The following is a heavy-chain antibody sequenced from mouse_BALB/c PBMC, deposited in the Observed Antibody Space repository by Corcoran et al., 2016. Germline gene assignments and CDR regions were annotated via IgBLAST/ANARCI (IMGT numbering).Heavy chain of an antibody. J-gene: IGHJ4*01. CDR3: ARYGNYAMDY. D-gene: IGHD2-1*01. CDR1: GYTFTNYG. Sequence: QIQLVQSGPALEKNGETVKISCKASGYTFTNYGMKGVKQPPGKGLKWMGWINTYTGEPTYADDFKGRFAFSLETSASTAYLQINNLKNEDTATYFCARYGNYAMDYLGQGTSVTVSS. V-gene: IGHV9-3-1*01. CDR2: INTYTGEP.